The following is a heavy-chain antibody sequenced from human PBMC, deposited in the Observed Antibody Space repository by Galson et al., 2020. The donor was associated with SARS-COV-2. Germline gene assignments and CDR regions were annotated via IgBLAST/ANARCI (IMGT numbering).Heavy chain of an antibody. Sequence: SETLSLTCAVSGGSISSSNWWSWVRQPPGKGLEWIGEIYHSGSTNYNPSLKSRVTISVDKSKNQFSLKLSSVTAADTAVYYCARALPQLIGSYHYDSSGPIDYWVQGTLVTDSS. CDR2: IYHSGST. V-gene: IGHV4-4*02. CDR3: ARALPQLIGSYHYDSSGPIDY. D-gene: IGHD3-22*01. CDR1: GGSISSSNW. J-gene: IGHJ4*02.